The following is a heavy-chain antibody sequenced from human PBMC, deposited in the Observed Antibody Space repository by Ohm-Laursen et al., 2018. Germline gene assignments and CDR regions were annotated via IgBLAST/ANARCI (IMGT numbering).Heavy chain of an antibody. Sequence: GSLRLSCAAPGFTFNLYSMQWVRQAPGKGLEWVSYISGGSKTEHYGDSVKGRFTISRDNAKNSLYLQMNNLRVEDTAVYYCAKCPRGGQGLWIDNWGLGTLVTVSS. V-gene: IGHV3-48*01. J-gene: IGHJ4*02. CDR2: ISGGSKTE. D-gene: IGHD3-16*01. CDR1: GFTFNLYS. CDR3: AKCPRGGQGLWIDN.